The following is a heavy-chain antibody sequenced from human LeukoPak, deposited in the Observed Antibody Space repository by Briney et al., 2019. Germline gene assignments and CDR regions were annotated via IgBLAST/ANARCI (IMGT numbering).Heavy chain of an antibody. CDR2: IYTSEST. J-gene: IGHJ4*02. D-gene: IGHD1-1*01. Sequence: KPSQTLSLTCSVSGGSISSSNYYWSWIRQPAGKGLEWIGRIYTSESTNYNPSLKSRVTISVDTSKNQFSLKLSSVTAADTAVYYCARLSPGVQVYDYWGQGTLVTVSS. CDR3: ARLSPGVQVYDY. CDR1: GGSISSSNYY. V-gene: IGHV4-61*02.